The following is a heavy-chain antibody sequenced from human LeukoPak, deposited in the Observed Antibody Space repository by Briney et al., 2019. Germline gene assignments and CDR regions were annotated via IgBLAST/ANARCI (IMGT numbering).Heavy chain of an antibody. CDR3: AKYITGSKNFDY. CDR1: EFTFSNYA. V-gene: IGHV3-23*01. CDR2: ISGSGGTA. J-gene: IGHJ4*02. Sequence: GGSLRLSCAASEFTFSNYAMSWVRQAPGKGLEWVSVISGSGGTAYYADSVKGRFTISRDNSKNTLHLQMSSLRAEDTAIYYCAKYITGSKNFDYWGQGTLVTVSS. D-gene: IGHD6-19*01.